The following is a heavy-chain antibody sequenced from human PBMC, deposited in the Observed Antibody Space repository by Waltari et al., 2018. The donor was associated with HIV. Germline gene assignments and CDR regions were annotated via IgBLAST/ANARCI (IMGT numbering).Heavy chain of an antibody. J-gene: IGHJ4*01. V-gene: IGHV3-48*03. CDR1: GFTFSIYE. CDR2: IFSSGSTI. CDR3: ARDVPWYFDY. Sequence: EVQLVESGGGLVQPGGSLSLACEASGFTFSIYEMNWVRQAPVKGLEWVSYIFSSGSTIYYSDSVKGRFTISRDNAKNSLYLQMNSLRAEDTAVYYCARDVPWYFDYWGHGTLVTVSS.